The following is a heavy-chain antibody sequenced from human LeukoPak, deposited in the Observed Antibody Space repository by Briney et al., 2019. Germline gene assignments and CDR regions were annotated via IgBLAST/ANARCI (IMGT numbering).Heavy chain of an antibody. J-gene: IGHJ6*02. CDR2: IDWDDDK. CDR1: GFSLSTSGMC. Sequence: SGPTLVNPTQTLTLTCTFPGFSLSTSGMCVSWIRQPPGKALEWLARIDWDDDKYYSTSLKTRLTISKDTSKNQVVLTMTNMDPVDTATYYCARIAGIAAAGIYYYGMDVWGQGTTVTVSS. D-gene: IGHD6-13*01. CDR3: ARIAGIAAAGIYYYGMDV. V-gene: IGHV2-70*11.